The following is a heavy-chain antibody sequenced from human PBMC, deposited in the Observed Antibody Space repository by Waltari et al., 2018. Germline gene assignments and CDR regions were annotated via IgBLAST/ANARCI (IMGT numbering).Heavy chain of an antibody. CDR1: GGTFSSYA. D-gene: IGHD2-15*01. CDR2: IIPIFGTA. Sequence: QVQLVQSGAEVKKPGSSVKVSCKASGGTFSSYAISWVRQAPGQGLEWMGGIIPIFGTANYAQKLQGRVTITTDESTSTAYMELSSLRSEDTAVYYCARVEVVVEASTYYYGMDVWGQGTTVTVSS. V-gene: IGHV1-69*05. J-gene: IGHJ6*02. CDR3: ARVEVVVEASTYYYGMDV.